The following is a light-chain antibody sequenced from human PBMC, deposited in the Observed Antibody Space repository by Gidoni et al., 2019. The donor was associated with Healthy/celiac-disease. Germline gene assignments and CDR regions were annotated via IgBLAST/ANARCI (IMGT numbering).Light chain of an antibody. J-gene: IGKJ2*01. CDR2: AAS. CDR1: QSISSY. V-gene: IGKV1-39*01. CDR3: QQSYSTPRGT. Sequence: DIQMTQSPSSLSASVGDRVTITCRASQSISSYLNWYQQKPGKAPKLLIYAASSLQSGVPSRFSGSGSGTDFTLTISSLQPEDFATYYCQQSYSTPRGTFXXXTKLEIK.